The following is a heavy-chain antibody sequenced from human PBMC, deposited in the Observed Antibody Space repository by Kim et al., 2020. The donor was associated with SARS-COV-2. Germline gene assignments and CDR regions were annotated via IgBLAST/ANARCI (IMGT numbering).Heavy chain of an antibody. J-gene: IGHJ6*02. CDR1: GYTFTSYA. V-gene: IGHV1-3*01. CDR2: INAGNGNT. D-gene: IGHD3-22*01. Sequence: ASVKVSCKASGYTFTSYAMHWVRQAPGQRLEWMGWINAGNGNTKYSQKLQGRVTITRDTSASTAYMELSSLRSEDTAVYYCARDYDSSGYWSYYYGMDVWGQGTTVTVSS. CDR3: ARDYDSSGYWSYYYGMDV.